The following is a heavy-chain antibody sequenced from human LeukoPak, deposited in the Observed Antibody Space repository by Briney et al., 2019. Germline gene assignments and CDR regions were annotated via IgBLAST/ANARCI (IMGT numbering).Heavy chain of an antibody. CDR2: GLYTGNT. V-gene: IGHV4-39*02. Sequence: SETLSLTCSVSGGSIAVNHYYWGWIRQPPGKGLEWIGSGLYTGNTYSTPSLRSRVTISVDTSKNESSLKMNSVTAADTAVYYCARERRSSKYFDSWGQGALMIVSS. CDR1: GGSIAVNHYY. D-gene: IGHD6-6*01. CDR3: ARERRSSKYFDS. J-gene: IGHJ4*02.